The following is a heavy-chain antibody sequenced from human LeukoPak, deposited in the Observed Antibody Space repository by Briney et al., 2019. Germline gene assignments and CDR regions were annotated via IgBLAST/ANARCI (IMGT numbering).Heavy chain of an antibody. J-gene: IGHJ4*02. D-gene: IGHD4/OR15-4a*01. Sequence: PGGSLRLSCAASGFTISNYNMNWVRQAPGKGLEWVSYISSSSSTTYYADSVKGRFTISRDDAQNSLYLQMNSLRAEDTAVYYCARDMGLRGRHDYWGQGTLVTVSS. CDR3: ARDMGLRGRHDY. V-gene: IGHV3-48*01. CDR1: GFTISNYN. CDR2: ISSSSSTT.